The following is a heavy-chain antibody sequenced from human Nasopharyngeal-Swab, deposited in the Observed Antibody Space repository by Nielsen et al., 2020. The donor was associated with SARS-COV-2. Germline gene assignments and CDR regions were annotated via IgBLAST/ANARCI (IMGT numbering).Heavy chain of an antibody. CDR3: ARREGFCSGGTCYLDY. D-gene: IGHD2-15*01. V-gene: IGHV3-74*01. J-gene: IGHJ4*02. CDR1: GFTFSSYW. CDR2: ISTDGSGT. Sequence: GESLKISCSASGFTFSSYWMYWVRQLPGKGLVWVSRISTDGSGTNYADSVKGRFTVSRDNAKNTLYLQMNSLRAEDTAVYYCARREGFCSGGTCYLDYWGQGTLVTVSS.